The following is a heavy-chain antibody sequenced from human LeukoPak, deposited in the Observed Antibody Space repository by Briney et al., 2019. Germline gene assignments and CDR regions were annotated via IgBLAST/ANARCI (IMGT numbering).Heavy chain of an antibody. CDR3: AKDIGNSNTFSGAFDI. CDR1: GFTFDDYA. J-gene: IGHJ3*02. V-gene: IGHV3-9*03. D-gene: IGHD3-16*01. CDR2: ISWNSGSI. Sequence: GGSLRLSCAASGFTFDDYAMHWVRQAPGKGLEWVSGISWNSGSIGYADSVKGRFTISRDNAKNSLYLQMNSLRAEDMALYYCAKDIGNSNTFSGAFDIWGQGTMVTVSS.